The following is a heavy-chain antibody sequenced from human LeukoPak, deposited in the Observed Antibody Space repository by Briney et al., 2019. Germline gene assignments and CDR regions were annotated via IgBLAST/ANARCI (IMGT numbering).Heavy chain of an antibody. Sequence: PGGSLRLSCAASGFTFSSYGMHWVRQPPGKGLEWVAVISYDGSNKYYADSVKGRFAISRDNSKNTLYLQMSSLRTDDTAIFYCAKEALTGYSHNVFHMWGQGTMVAVSS. CDR2: ISYDGSNK. D-gene: IGHD3-9*01. CDR3: AKEALTGYSHNVFHM. V-gene: IGHV3-30*18. CDR1: GFTFSSYG. J-gene: IGHJ3*02.